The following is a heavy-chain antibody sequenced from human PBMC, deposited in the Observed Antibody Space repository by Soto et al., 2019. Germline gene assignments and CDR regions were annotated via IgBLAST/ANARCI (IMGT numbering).Heavy chain of an antibody. CDR2: IIPIFGIA. CDR3: ARGPVEMATFLH. Sequence: QVQLVQSGAEVKKPGSSVKVSCKASGGTFSSYTISWVRQAPGQGLEWMGRIIPIFGIANYAQKFQGRVTITADNSTSTAYMELSSLRSEDTAVYYCARGPVEMATFLHWGQGTLVTVSS. CDR1: GGTFSSYT. V-gene: IGHV1-69*02. J-gene: IGHJ4*02. D-gene: IGHD3-3*02.